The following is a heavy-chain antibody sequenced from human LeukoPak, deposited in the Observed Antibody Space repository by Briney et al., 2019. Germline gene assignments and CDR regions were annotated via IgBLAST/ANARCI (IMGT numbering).Heavy chain of an antibody. D-gene: IGHD1-7*01. CDR1: GGSISSYY. CDR3: ARSPPPRSITGTGGGFDP. J-gene: IGHJ5*02. V-gene: IGHV4-59*01. CDR2: IYYSGST. Sequence: SETLSLTCTVSGGSISSYYCSWIRQPPGKGLEWIGYIYYSGSTNYNPSLKSRVTISVDTSKNQFSLKLSSVTAADTAVYYCARSPPPRSITGTGGGFDPWGQRTLVTVSS.